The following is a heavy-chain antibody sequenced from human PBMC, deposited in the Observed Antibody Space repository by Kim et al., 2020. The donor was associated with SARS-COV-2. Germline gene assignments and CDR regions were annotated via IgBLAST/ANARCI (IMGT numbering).Heavy chain of an antibody. V-gene: IGHV4-31*03. CDR2: VYDSGNP. J-gene: IGHJ4*02. CDR3: ARGTNLRYCDSTSCMGGEYFDH. Sequence: SETLSLTCTLSGDSITSGDFYWSWIRQYPGKGLEWIGYVYDSGNPSYNPSLKSRLTMSLDTSKNQFSLELRSVTVADAAVYYCARGTNLRYCDSTSCMGGEYFDHWGQGALVTVSS. D-gene: IGHD2-2*01. CDR1: GDSITSGDFY.